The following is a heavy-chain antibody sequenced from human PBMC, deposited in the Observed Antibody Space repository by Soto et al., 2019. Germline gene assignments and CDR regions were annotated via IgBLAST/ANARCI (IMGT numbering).Heavy chain of an antibody. D-gene: IGHD3-3*01. Sequence: ASVKVSCKASGYTFTSYGISWVRQAPGQGLEWMGWISAYNGNTNYAQKLQGRVTMTTDTSTSTAYMELRSLRSGDTAVYYCARDDSYDFWSPSHMLDYLGQGTLVPVSS. J-gene: IGHJ4*02. CDR2: ISAYNGNT. CDR1: GYTFTSYG. CDR3: ARDDSYDFWSPSHMLDY. V-gene: IGHV1-18*01.